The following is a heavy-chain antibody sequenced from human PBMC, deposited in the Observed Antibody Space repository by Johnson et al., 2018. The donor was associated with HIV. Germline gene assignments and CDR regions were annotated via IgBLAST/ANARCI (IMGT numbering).Heavy chain of an antibody. CDR2: ISYDGSDK. D-gene: IGHD3-22*01. J-gene: IGHJ3*02. Sequence: QVQLVESGGGVVQPGGSLRLSCAASGFTVSSYGMHWVRQAPAKGLEWVAFISYDGSDKYYADSVKGRFTISRDNAKNSLYLQMNSLRDEDTAVYYCARVIDQYFDSILDDAFDIWGQGTLVTVSS. V-gene: IGHV3-30*03. CDR1: GFTVSSYG. CDR3: ARVIDQYFDSILDDAFDI.